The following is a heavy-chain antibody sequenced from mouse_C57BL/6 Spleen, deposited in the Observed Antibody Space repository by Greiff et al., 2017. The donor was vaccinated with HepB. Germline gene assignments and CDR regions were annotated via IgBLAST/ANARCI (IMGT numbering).Heavy chain of an antibody. V-gene: IGHV1-55*01. Sequence: VQLQQSGAELVKPGASVKMSCKASGYTFTSYWITWVKQRPGQGLEWIGDIYPSSGSTNNNEKLKSKATLTVDTSSSTAYLQLSSLPSEDSAVYYCASDDYYSNSDFDYWGQGTTLTVAS. J-gene: IGHJ2*01. CDR2: IYPSSGST. CDR1: GYTFTSYW. CDR3: ASDDYYSNSDFDY. D-gene: IGHD2-5*01.